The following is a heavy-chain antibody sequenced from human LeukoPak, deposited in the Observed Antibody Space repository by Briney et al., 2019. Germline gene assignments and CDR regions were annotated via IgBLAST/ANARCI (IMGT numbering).Heavy chain of an antibody. D-gene: IGHD1-26*01. CDR2: ISSSSSYI. CDR1: GFTFSSYS. Sequence: GGSLRLSCAASGFTFSSYSMSWVRQAPGKGLEWVSSISSSSSYIYYADSVKGRFTISRDNAKNSLYLQMNSLRAEDTAVYYCARGWEGYLDYWGQGTLVTVSS. CDR3: ARGWEGYLDY. V-gene: IGHV3-21*01. J-gene: IGHJ4*02.